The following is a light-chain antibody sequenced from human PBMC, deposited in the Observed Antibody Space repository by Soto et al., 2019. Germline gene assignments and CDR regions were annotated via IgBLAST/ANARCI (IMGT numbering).Light chain of an antibody. CDR3: QRYDSLRT. CDR2: GAS. J-gene: IGKJ1*01. CDR1: QSVRSNF. Sequence: EIVLTQSPGTLSLSPGERATLSCRASQSVRSNFLAWYQQKPGQAPRLLIYGASNRATGIPDRFSGSGSGTDFTLTITRLEAEDFAMYYCQRYDSLRTFGQGTKLDIK. V-gene: IGKV3-20*01.